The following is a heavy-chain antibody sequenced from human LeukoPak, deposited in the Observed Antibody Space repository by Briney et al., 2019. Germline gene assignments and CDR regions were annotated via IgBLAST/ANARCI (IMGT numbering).Heavy chain of an antibody. CDR3: ARAGGWAREDYKGDAFDI. D-gene: IGHD6-19*01. V-gene: IGHV1-18*01. CDR2: ISTYNGNS. J-gene: IGHJ3*02. Sequence: ASVTVSCKASGYTFTNYGISWVRQAPGQGLEWMGWISTYNGNSNYAQKLQDRVTMTTDTSTATAYLDLRNLRSDDTAVYYCARAGGWAREDYKGDAFDIWGQGTIVTVSS. CDR1: GYTFTNYG.